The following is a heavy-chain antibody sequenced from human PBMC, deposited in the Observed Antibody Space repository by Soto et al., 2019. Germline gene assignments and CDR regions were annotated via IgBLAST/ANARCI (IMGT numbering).Heavy chain of an antibody. Sequence: QVQLQESGPGRVKPSETLTLTCSVSGDSLTSYYSTWVRQPPGKGLEWIGYIYYTGKTNYNPSLKSRVTISMDLSKNQFSLELRSLTAADTAVYYCARIILTGYYGLEPWGQGTLVIVSA. CDR3: ARIILTGYYGLEP. CDR2: IYYTGKT. V-gene: IGHV4-59*01. CDR1: GDSLTSYY. J-gene: IGHJ5*02. D-gene: IGHD3-9*01.